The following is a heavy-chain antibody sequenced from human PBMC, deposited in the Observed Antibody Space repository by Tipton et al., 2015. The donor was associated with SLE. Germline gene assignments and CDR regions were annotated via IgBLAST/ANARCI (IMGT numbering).Heavy chain of an antibody. CDR3: ARTLITIFGVGTFDI. CDR1: GGSISSGGYY. CDR2: IYYSGST. V-gene: IGHV4-31*03. Sequence: TLSLICTVSGGSISSGGYYWSWIRQHPGKGLEWIGYIYYSGSTYYNPSLKSRVTISVDTSKNQFSLKLSSVTAADTAVYYCARTLITIFGVGTFDIWGQGTMVTVSS. D-gene: IGHD3-3*01. J-gene: IGHJ3*02.